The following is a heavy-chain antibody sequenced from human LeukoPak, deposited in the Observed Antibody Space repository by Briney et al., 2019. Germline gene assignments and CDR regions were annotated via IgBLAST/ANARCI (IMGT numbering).Heavy chain of an antibody. D-gene: IGHD6-25*01. CDR3: ARDQVAASSPLYYYYYMDV. CDR1: GFTFSSYA. V-gene: IGHV3-30*01. Sequence: GGSLRLSCAASGFTFSSYAMRWVRQAPGKGLEWVAVISYDGSNKYYADSVKGRFTISRDNSKNTLYLQMNSLRAEDTAVYYCARDQVAASSPLYYYYYMDVWGKGTTVTVSS. CDR2: ISYDGSNK. J-gene: IGHJ6*03.